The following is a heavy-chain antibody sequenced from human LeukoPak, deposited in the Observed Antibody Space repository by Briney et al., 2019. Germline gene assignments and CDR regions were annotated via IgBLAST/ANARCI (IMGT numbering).Heavy chain of an antibody. D-gene: IGHD3-9*01. CDR2: ISSSSSYI. J-gene: IGHJ6*02. CDR3: ARDLGYFDWLLYGMDV. V-gene: IGHV3-21*01. CDR1: GFTFSSYS. Sequence: GGSLRLSCAASGFTFSSYSMNWVRQAPGKGLEWVSSISSSSSYIYYADSVKGRFTISRDNAKNSLYLQMNSQRAEDTAVYYCARDLGYFDWLLYGMDVWGQGTTVTVSS.